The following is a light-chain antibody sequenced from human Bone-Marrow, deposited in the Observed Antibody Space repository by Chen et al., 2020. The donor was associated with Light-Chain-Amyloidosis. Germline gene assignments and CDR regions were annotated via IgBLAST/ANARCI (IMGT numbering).Light chain of an antibody. J-gene: IGLJ2*01. CDR1: DLPTKY. CDR3: QSADSSCTYEVI. Sequence: SYEMTQPPSVSVSPGQTARITCSGDDLPTKYAYWYQQKPGQAPVLVIHRDTERPSGISTLFSLASSWPTATFTIRGVQAENEAAYLCQSADSSCTYEVIFGGGTTLTLL. V-gene: IGLV3-25*03. CDR2: RDT.